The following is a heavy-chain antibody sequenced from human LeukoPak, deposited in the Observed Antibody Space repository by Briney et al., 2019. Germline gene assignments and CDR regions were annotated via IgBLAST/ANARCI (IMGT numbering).Heavy chain of an antibody. CDR2: IKQDESEK. V-gene: IGHV3-7*01. CDR3: ARDPRFGDWNSYYYYYYMDV. CDR1: GFTFSNYW. D-gene: IGHD1-7*01. Sequence: GGSLRLSCEGSGFTFSNYWMGWVRQAPGKGLGWVANIKQDESEKYYVDSVKGRFTFSRDNAKNSLYLQMSGLRAEDTAVYYCARDPRFGDWNSYYYYYYMDVWGKGTTVTVSS. J-gene: IGHJ6*03.